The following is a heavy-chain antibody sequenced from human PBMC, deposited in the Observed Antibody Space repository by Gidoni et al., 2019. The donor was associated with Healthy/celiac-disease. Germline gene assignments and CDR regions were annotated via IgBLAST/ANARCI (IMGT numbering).Heavy chain of an antibody. CDR2: IYPGDSDT. D-gene: IGHD2-15*01. CDR1: GYIFTSYW. J-gene: IGHJ3*02. CDR3: ARLGSVVVVVAATEDAFDI. V-gene: IGHV5-51*03. Sequence: EVQLVQSGAELKQPGSSLKISCKGSGYIFTSYWIGWVRQMPGKGLEWMGIIYPGDSDTRYSPSFQGQVTISADKSISTAYLQWSSLKASDTAMYYCARLGSVVVVVAATEDAFDIWGQGTMVTVSS.